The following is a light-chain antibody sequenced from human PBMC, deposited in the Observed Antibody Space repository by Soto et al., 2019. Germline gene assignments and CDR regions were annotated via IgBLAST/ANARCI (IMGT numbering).Light chain of an antibody. CDR2: DAS. Sequence: EIMLTQSPGTLSLSPGERATLSCRASQSIINQYLAWYQQRPGQAPRLLIYDASTRATGIPERFSGSGSGTDFIHTISSLDLDDFAVYYCQQYGSSPRTFGQGTKVELK. CDR3: QQYGSSPRT. J-gene: IGKJ1*01. CDR1: QSIINQY. V-gene: IGKV3-20*01.